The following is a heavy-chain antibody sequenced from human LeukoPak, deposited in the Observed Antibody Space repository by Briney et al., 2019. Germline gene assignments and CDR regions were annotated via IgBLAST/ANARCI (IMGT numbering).Heavy chain of an antibody. J-gene: IGHJ4*02. CDR1: GFTFSSYS. CDR3: ARGGIYDYVWGSYRPLDY. V-gene: IGHV3-21*01. CDR2: ISSSSSYI. Sequence: GGSLRLSCAASGFTFSSYSMNWVRQAPGKGLEWVSSISSSSSYIYHAESVKGRFTISRDNAKNSLNLQMNSLRAEDTAVYYCARGGIYDYVWGSYRPLDYWGQGTLVTVSS. D-gene: IGHD3-16*02.